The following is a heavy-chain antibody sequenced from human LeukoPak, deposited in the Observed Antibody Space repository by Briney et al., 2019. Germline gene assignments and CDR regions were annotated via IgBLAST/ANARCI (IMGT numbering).Heavy chain of an antibody. J-gene: IGHJ4*01. CDR2: IYHSGST. D-gene: IGHD6-19*01. Sequence: SETLSLTCTVSGYSISSGYYWGWIRQPPGKGLEWIGSIYHSGSTYYNPSLKSRVTISADTSKNQFSLRLSSVTAADTAVYYCAREAVAGISGGYFDYWGHGTLVTVSS. CDR1: GYSISSGYY. CDR3: AREAVAGISGGYFDY. V-gene: IGHV4-38-2*02.